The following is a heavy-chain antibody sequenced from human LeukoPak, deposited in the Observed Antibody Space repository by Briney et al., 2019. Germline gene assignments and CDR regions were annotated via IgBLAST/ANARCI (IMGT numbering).Heavy chain of an antibody. Sequence: GRSLRLSCAASGFGFSSYGMHWVRQSPGKGLEWVAVIWYDGSNKYYADSVKGRFTISRDNSKNTLYLQMNSLRAEDTALYYCAKGPSETAMATAFDYWGQGTLVTVSS. D-gene: IGHD5-18*01. CDR2: IWYDGSNK. V-gene: IGHV3-33*06. J-gene: IGHJ4*02. CDR1: GFGFSSYG. CDR3: AKGPSETAMATAFDY.